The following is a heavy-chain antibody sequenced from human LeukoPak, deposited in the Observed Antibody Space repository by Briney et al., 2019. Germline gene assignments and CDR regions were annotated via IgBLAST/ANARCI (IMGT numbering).Heavy chain of an antibody. D-gene: IGHD3-10*01. Sequence: SETLSLTCSVSGGSIRSSDDYWGFVRQPPGKGLEWIGYIYYSGSTNYNPSLKSRVTISVDTSKNQFSLKLSSVTAADTAVYYCASYYGSGSYYFDYWGQGTLVTVSS. V-gene: IGHV4-61*05. CDR3: ASYYGSGSYYFDY. CDR2: IYYSGST. CDR1: GGSIRSSDDY. J-gene: IGHJ4*02.